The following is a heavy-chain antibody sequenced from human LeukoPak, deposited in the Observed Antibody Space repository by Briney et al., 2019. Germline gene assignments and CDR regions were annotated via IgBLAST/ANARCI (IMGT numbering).Heavy chain of an antibody. CDR2: IYYSGST. D-gene: IGHD2-21*01. V-gene: IGHV4-39*07. J-gene: IGHJ4*02. Sequence: PSETLSLTCTVSGGSISSSSYYWGWIRQPPGKGLEWIGSIYYSGSTYYNPSLKSRVTISVDTSKNQFSLKLSSVTAADTAVYYCARQESYSSNFDYWGQGTLVTVSS. CDR1: GGSISSSSYY. CDR3: ARQESYSSNFDY.